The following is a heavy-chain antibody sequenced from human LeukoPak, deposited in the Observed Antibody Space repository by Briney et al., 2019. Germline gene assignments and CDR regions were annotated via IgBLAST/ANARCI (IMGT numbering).Heavy chain of an antibody. V-gene: IGHV3-23*01. CDR2: ISGSGGST. J-gene: IGHJ4*02. Sequence: GGSLRLSCAASGFTFSSYAMSWVRQAPGKGLEWVSAISGSGGSTYYADSVKGRFTISRDNSKNTLYRQMNSLRAEDTAVYYCAKQARYRSSWYDPYFDYWGQGTLVTVSS. CDR1: GFTFSSYA. CDR3: AKQARYRSSWYDPYFDY. D-gene: IGHD6-13*01.